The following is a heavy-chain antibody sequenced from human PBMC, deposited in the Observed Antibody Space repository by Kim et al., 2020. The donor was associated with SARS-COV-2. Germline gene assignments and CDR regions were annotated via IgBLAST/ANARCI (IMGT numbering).Heavy chain of an antibody. J-gene: IGHJ6*02. D-gene: IGHD4-17*01. CDR1: GYTFTSYG. CDR2: ISAYNGNT. CDR3: ARAYGDYWGGLYYYYGMDV. V-gene: IGHV1-18*01. Sequence: ASVKVSCKASGYTFTSYGISWVRQAPGQGLEWMGWISAYNGNTNYAQKLQGRVTMTTDTSTSTAYMELRILRSDDTAVYYCARAYGDYWGGLYYYYGMDVWGQGTTVTVSS.